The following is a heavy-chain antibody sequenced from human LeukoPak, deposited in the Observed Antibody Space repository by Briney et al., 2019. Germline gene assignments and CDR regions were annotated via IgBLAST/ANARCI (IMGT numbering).Heavy chain of an antibody. D-gene: IGHD5-24*01. V-gene: IGHV4-4*09. CDR2: IYTSGST. Sequence: SETLSLTCTVSGGSISSYYWSWSRQPPGKGLEWIGYIYTSGSTNYNPSLKSRITISVDTSKNQFPLKLSSLTAADTAVYYCATGRLEMATRGVYYMAVWGKGTTVTVSS. CDR3: ATGRLEMATRGVYYMAV. J-gene: IGHJ6*03. CDR1: GGSISSYY.